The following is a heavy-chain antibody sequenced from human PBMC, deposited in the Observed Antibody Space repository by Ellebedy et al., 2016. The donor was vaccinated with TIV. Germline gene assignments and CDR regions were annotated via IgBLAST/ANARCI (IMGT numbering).Heavy chain of an antibody. CDR3: ARGQSFN. J-gene: IGHJ4*02. CDR1: GFTFSSNW. D-gene: IGHD3-10*01. V-gene: IGHV3-7*03. CDR2: IKQDGSEK. Sequence: PGGSLRLSCAASGFTFSSNWMSWVRQTPGKGLEWVAYIKQDGSEKYYVDSVKGRFTISRDNAKNSLYLQMNSLRAEDTAVYYCARGQSFNWGQGTLVTVSS.